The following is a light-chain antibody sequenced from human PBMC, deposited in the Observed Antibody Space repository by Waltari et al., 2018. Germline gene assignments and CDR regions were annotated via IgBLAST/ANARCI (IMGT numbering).Light chain of an antibody. CDR1: QRTTTW. Sequence: DIQMTQSPSALSASVGDRVTNTCRASQRTTTWLAWYQQKPGKAPNLLIYRASTLKSGFPSRFSASGSGTEFTLTISGLQPDDFATYYCQQSYRYPATFGQGTKLEI. CDR3: QQSYRYPAT. CDR2: RAS. V-gene: IGKV1-5*03. J-gene: IGKJ2*01.